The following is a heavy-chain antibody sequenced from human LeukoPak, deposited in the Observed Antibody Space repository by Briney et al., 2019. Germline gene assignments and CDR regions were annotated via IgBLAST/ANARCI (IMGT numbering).Heavy chain of an antibody. V-gene: IGHV3-23*01. J-gene: IGHJ4*02. CDR3: AKGHRYSGYDSMDY. CDR1: GFTFSSYG. Sequence: GGTLRLSCAASGFTFSSYGMSWVRQAPGKGLEWVSAISGSGGSTYYADSVKGRFTISRDNSKNTLYLQMNSLRAEDTAVYYCAKGHRYSGYDSMDYWGQGTLVTVSS. CDR2: ISGSGGST. D-gene: IGHD5-12*01.